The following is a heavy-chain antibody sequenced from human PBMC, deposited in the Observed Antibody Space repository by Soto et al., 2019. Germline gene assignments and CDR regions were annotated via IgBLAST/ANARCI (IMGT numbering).Heavy chain of an antibody. J-gene: IGHJ6*02. Sequence: EVQLVESGGGLVKPGGSLRLSCAASGFTFSNAWMSWVRQAPGKGLEWVGRIKSKTDGGTTDYAAPVKGSFTISRDDSKNTLYVQMNSLKTEDTAVYYCTTRGRGYDDSSGHYSGMDVWGQGTTVTVSS. CDR1: GFTFSNAW. CDR2: IKSKTDGGTT. CDR3: TTRGRGYDDSSGHYSGMDV. D-gene: IGHD3-22*01. V-gene: IGHV3-15*01.